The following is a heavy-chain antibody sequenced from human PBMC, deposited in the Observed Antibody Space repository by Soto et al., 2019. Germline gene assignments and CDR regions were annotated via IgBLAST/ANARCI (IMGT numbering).Heavy chain of an antibody. J-gene: IGHJ4*02. V-gene: IGHV1-58*01. D-gene: IGHD1-26*01. CDR1: GFTFTSSA. CDR3: ATFGGYGSSDSQFDY. CDR2: IVVGSGET. Sequence: SVKVSCKASGFTFTSSAVQWVRQARGQRLEWIGWIVVGSGETIYAQKFQGRVTMTEDTSTDTAYMELSSLRSEDTAVYYCATFGGYGSSDSQFDYWGQGTLVTVSS.